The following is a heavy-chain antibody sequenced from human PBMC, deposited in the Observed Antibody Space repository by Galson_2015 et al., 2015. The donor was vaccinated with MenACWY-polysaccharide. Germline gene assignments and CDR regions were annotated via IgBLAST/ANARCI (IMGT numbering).Heavy chain of an antibody. V-gene: IGHV3-7*01. CDR1: GFTFSTYW. J-gene: IGHJ6*04. CDR2: IKKDGSEK. Sequence: LRLSCAASGFTFSTYWMTWVRQAPGKGLEWVANIKKDGSEKYYVDSVKGRFTISRDNALYLQMNSLRAEDTAVYFCARGHYGMDVWVKGTTVTVS. CDR3: ARGHYGMDV.